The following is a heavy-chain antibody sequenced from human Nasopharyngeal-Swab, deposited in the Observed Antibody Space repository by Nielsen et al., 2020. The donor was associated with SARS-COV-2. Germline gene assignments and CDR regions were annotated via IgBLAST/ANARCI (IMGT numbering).Heavy chain of an antibody. CDR3: ARIGYSSGWSPYYYYYGMDV. Sequence: ASVKVSCKASGYTFTGYSMHWVRQAPGQGLECMGWINPNSGGTNYAQKFQGRVTMTRDTSISTAYMELSRLRSDDTAVYYCARIGYSSGWSPYYYYYGMDVWGQGTTVTVSS. D-gene: IGHD6-19*01. V-gene: IGHV1-2*02. CDR2: INPNSGGT. CDR1: GYTFTGYS. J-gene: IGHJ6*02.